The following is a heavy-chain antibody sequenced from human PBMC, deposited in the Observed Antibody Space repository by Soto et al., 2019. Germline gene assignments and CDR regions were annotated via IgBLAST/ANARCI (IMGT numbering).Heavy chain of an antibody. Sequence: SETLSLTCAVYGGSFSGYYWSWIRQPPGKGLEWIGEINHSGSTNYNPSLKSRVTISVDTSKNQFSLKLSSVTAADTAVYYCASLPLCITIVRPECGIDVRAQRTTVTGSS. CDR3: ASLPLCITIVRPECGIDV. CDR1: GGSFSGYY. V-gene: IGHV4-34*01. J-gene: IGHJ6*02. D-gene: IGHD3-10*01. CDR2: INHSGST.